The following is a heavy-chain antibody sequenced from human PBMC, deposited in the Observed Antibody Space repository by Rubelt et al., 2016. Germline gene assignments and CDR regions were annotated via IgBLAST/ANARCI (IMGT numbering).Heavy chain of an antibody. J-gene: IGHJ4*02. CDR1: GYSFTNYW. CDR2: IYPDDSDT. D-gene: IGHD3-22*01. V-gene: IGHV5-51*01. CDR3: ASASYYDSSGYVTL. Sequence: NGAGYSFTNYWIGWVRQMPGKGLEWMGIIYPDDSDTRYSPSFQGQVTISADKSISTAYLQWSSLKASDTAMYFCASASYYDSSGYVTLWGQGTLVTVSS.